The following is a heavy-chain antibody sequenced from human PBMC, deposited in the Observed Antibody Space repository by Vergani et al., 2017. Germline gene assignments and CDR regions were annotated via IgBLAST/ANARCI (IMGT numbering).Heavy chain of an antibody. CDR1: VASIRSSNYY. Sequence: QLRLQESGPGLVKPSATLSLTCSVSVASIRSSNYYWGWIRQPPGKGLEWIASIYYSGSTYYNPSLKSRVTISVDTSKNQFSLKLSSVTAADTAVYFCARHDRKTYTATMGWYDYWGQGILVTVSS. D-gene: IGHD3-16*01. V-gene: IGHV4-39*01. J-gene: IGHJ4*02. CDR2: IYYSGST. CDR3: ARHDRKTYTATMGWYDY.